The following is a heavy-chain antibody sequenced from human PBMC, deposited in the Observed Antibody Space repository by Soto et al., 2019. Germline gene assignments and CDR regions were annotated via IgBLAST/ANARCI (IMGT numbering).Heavy chain of an antibody. CDR2: ISGSGSST. D-gene: IGHD6-19*01. CDR1: GFTFNNYA. J-gene: IGHJ4*02. Sequence: EVQLLESGGGLVQPGGSLRLSCAPSGFTFNNYAMSWVRQAPGKGLEWVSAISGSGSSTYYADSVKGRFTISRDNFKNTLYLQVNSLRAEDTAIYYCAKGRTEWGSGPSRFDYWGQGTLVTVSS. CDR3: AKGRTEWGSGPSRFDY. V-gene: IGHV3-23*01.